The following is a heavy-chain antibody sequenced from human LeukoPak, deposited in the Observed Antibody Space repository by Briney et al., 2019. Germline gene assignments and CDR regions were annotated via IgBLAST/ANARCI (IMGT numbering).Heavy chain of an antibody. D-gene: IGHD3-16*01. J-gene: IGHJ5*02. V-gene: IGHV1-2*06. CDR3: ARDRQLNLGGPNWFDP. Sequence: GASVKVSCKASGYTFTGYYMHWVRQAPGQGVEWMGRINPNSGGTNYAQKFQGRVTMTRDTSISTAYMELSRLRSDDTAVYYCARDRQLNLGGPNWFDPWGQGTLVTVSS. CDR2: INPNSGGT. CDR1: GYTFTGYY.